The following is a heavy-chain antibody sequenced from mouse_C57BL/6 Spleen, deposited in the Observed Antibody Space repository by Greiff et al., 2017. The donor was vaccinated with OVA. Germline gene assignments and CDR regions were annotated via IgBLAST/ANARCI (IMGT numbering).Heavy chain of an antibody. CDR3: ARYRSGTFDY. Sequence: DVKLVESGGGLVQPGGSLSLSCAASGFTFTDYYMSWVRQPPGKALEWLGFIRNKANGYTTEYSASVKGRFTISRDNSQSILYLQMNALRAEDSATYYCARYRSGTFDYWGQGTTLTVSS. J-gene: IGHJ2*01. CDR1: GFTFTDYY. CDR2: IRNKANGYTT. D-gene: IGHD4-1*01. V-gene: IGHV7-3*01.